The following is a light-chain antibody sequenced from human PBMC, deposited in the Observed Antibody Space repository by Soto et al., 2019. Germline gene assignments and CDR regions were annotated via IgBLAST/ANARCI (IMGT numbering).Light chain of an antibody. Sequence: QSMLTQPPSVSAAPGQKVTISCSGSSSNIGNNYVSWYQQFPGTAPKLLIYENYNRPSGIPDRFSGSKSGTSATLGITGLQTGDEADYYCGTWDSSLSAVLFGGGTQLTVL. CDR2: ENY. CDR3: GTWDSSLSAVL. V-gene: IGLV1-51*02. J-gene: IGLJ2*01. CDR1: SSNIGNNY.